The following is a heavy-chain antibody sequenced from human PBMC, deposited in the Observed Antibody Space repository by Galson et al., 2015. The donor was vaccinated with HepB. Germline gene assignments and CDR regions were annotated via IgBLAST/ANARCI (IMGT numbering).Heavy chain of an antibody. CDR3: ARGCINCIRGVASPFDY. J-gene: IGHJ4*02. Sequence: SLRLSCAVSGFNFGNYAMNWVRQSPGKGLQWVADVSNDGRCQAYVQSVKGRFTVSRDNSKNTLFLQMNTLKIEDTATYYCARGCINCIRGVASPFDYWGQGVLVTVSA. V-gene: IGHV3-30*01. CDR1: GFNFGNYA. D-gene: IGHD3-10*01. CDR2: VSNDGRCQ.